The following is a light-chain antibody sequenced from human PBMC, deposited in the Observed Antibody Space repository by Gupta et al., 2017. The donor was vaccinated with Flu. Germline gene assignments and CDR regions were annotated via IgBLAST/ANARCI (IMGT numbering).Light chain of an antibody. V-gene: IGKV4-1*01. CDR1: QSVLQTSNNENY. Sequence: DIVMTQSPDSLAVSLGERATIKCFSSQSVLQTSNNENYLGWYQQKSGQPPKLLVYWTSIREYGFPDRFRGSGSGTEFTLEITNLQAEDAAVYYCQQFHSRPHTFGQGTKVEI. CDR2: WTS. J-gene: IGKJ2*01. CDR3: QQFHSRPHT.